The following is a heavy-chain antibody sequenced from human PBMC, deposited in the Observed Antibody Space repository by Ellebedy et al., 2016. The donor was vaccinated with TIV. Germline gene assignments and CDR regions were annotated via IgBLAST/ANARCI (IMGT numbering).Heavy chain of an antibody. Sequence: GESLKISXKGSGYSFTSYGISWVRQAPGQGLEWMGWISAYNGNTNYAQKLQGRVTMTTDTSTSTAYMELRSLRSDDTAVYYCARDSGGSTTVTTDGMDVWGQGTTVTVSS. CDR3: ARDSGGSTTVTTDGMDV. V-gene: IGHV1-18*01. CDR2: ISAYNGNT. J-gene: IGHJ6*02. D-gene: IGHD4-17*01. CDR1: GYSFTSYG.